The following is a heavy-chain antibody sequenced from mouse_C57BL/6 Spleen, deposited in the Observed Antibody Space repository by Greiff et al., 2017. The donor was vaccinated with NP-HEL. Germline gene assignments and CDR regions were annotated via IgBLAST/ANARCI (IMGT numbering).Heavy chain of an antibody. J-gene: IGHJ4*01. CDR3: ARQVYDGFGGAMDY. CDR2: IDPNSGGT. Sequence: QVQLQQPGAELVKPGASVKLSCKASGYTFTSYWMHWVKQRPGRGLEWIGRIDPNSGGTKYNEKFKSKATLTVDKPSSKAYLQLSILTFEDSAVDYWARQVYDGFGGAMDYWGQGTSGTVSS. D-gene: IGHD2-3*01. V-gene: IGHV1-72*01. CDR1: GYTFTSYW.